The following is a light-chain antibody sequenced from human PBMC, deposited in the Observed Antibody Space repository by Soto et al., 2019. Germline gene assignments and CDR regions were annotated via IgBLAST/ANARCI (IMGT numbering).Light chain of an antibody. CDR2: ETS. CDR3: QQYGSSPGT. V-gene: IGKV3-20*01. Sequence: EIVLTQSPGTLSLSPGERATLSCRASQSVRDSHLAWYQQKPGQAPSLLIYETSSRDTGIPDRFRGSGSGTEFALTITRVEPEDFAMYFCQQYGSSPGTFGQGTKVEI. CDR1: QSVRDSH. J-gene: IGKJ1*01.